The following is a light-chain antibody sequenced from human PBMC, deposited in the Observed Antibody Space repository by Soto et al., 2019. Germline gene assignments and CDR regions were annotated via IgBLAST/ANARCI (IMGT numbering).Light chain of an antibody. CDR1: QSISSY. CDR3: QQSYSTPLT. CDR2: AAS. Sequence: DIQMTQSPSSLSASVGDRVTITCRASQSISSYLNWYQQKPVKAPKFLIYAASSLQSGVPSRFSGSGSGTDFTLTISRLQPEDFATYYCQQSYSTPLTFGGGTKVEIK. J-gene: IGKJ4*01. V-gene: IGKV1-39*01.